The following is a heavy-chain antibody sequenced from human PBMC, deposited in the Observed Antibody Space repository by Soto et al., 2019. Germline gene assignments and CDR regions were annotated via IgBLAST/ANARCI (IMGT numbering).Heavy chain of an antibody. CDR1: GGTFSSYA. V-gene: IGHV1-69*13. D-gene: IGHD5-18*01. J-gene: IGHJ3*02. Sequence: GGSVKVSCKPSGGTFSSYAISWVRQAPGQGLEWMGGIIPIFGTANYAQQFQGRVTITADESTSTAYMELSSLRSEDTAVYYCAGKDVYTAMVSSDAFDIWGQGTMVTVSS. CDR2: IIPIFGTA. CDR3: AGKDVYTAMVSSDAFDI.